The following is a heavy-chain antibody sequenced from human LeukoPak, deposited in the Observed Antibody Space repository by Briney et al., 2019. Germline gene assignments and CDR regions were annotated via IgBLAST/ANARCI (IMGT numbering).Heavy chain of an antibody. CDR1: GFTFSTYG. D-gene: IGHD6-13*01. J-gene: IGHJ5*02. CDR3: LSWDRPA. V-gene: IGHV3-30*02. Sequence: GGSLRLSCAASGFTFSTYGMHWVRQAPGKGLEWVAVIRYDGSNKYYADSVKGRFTISRDNAKNSLCLQMNSLRDEDTAVYYCLSWDRPAWGQGTLVTVSS. CDR2: IRYDGSNK.